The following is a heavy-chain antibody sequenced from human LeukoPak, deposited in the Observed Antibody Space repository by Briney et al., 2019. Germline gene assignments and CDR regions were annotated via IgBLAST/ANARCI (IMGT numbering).Heavy chain of an antibody. D-gene: IGHD3-10*01. CDR3: AKDIGYMVRGVIHY. CDR1: GFTFDDYA. CDR2: ISWNSGSI. Sequence: PGESLRLSCAASGFTFDDYAMHWVRQAPGKGLEWVSGISWNSGSIGYADSVKGRFTISRDNAKNSLYLQMNSLRAEDTALYYCAKDIGYMVRGVIHYWGQGTLVTVSS. V-gene: IGHV3-9*01. J-gene: IGHJ4*02.